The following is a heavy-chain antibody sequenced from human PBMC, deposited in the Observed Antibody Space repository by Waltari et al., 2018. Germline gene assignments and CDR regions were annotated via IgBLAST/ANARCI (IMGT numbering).Heavy chain of an antibody. CDR3: AREIPSWSSVTAPDADF. Sequence: QVQLQASGPGLVKPSQTLSLTCTVSGASISSGDFFWSWIRQPPGQGLEWLGCLYNSGATFYKSSLTSRLALSIETSKNQFSLRLASVTAADTAVYYCAREIPSWSSVTAPDADFWGQGTLVTVSS. CDR2: LYNSGAT. V-gene: IGHV4-30-4*01. D-gene: IGHD2-21*02. CDR1: GASISSGDFF. J-gene: IGHJ4*02.